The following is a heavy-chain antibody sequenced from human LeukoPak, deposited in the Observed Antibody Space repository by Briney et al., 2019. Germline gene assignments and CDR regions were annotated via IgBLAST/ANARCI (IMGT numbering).Heavy chain of an antibody. J-gene: IGHJ5*02. CDR3: ARDGLGYCSSTSCFPGGWFDP. CDR1: GFTCNSYA. Sequence: GGSLRFSCAASGFTCNSYAMNWVSQAPGKGLEWVSYISSSCSTIYYAESVKGRFTISRDNAKNSLYLQMNRLRAEDTAVYYCARDGLGYCSSTSCFPGGWFDPWGQGTLVTVSS. D-gene: IGHD2-2*01. CDR2: ISSSCSTI. V-gene: IGHV3-48*03.